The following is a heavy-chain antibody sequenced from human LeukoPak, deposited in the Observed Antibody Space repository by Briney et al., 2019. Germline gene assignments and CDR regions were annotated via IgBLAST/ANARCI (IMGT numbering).Heavy chain of an antibody. CDR2: ISSSGSTI. J-gene: IGHJ6*03. CDR1: GFTFSDYY. V-gene: IGHV3-11*01. D-gene: IGHD4-17*01. CDR3: AREVYGDYVSYYCYYYMDV. Sequence: GGSLRLSCAASGFTFSDYYMSWIRQAPGKGLEWVSYISSSGSTIYYADSVKGRFTISRDNAKNSLYLQMNSLRAEDTAVYYCAREVYGDYVSYYCYYYMDVWGKGTTVTVSS.